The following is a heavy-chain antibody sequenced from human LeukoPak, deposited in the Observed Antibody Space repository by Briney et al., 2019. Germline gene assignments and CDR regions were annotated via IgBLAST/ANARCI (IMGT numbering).Heavy chain of an antibody. Sequence: GGSLRLSCVVSGFAFSSYWMSWVRQAPGQGLEWVANMKQDGSEKYYVDSVKGRFTISRDNAKNSLYLQMNSLRAEDTAVYYCARAPYYSHVEFYFDYWGQGTLVTVSS. CDR2: MKQDGSEK. CDR3: ARAPYYSHVEFYFDY. V-gene: IGHV3-7*03. J-gene: IGHJ4*02. D-gene: IGHD3-22*01. CDR1: GFAFSSYW.